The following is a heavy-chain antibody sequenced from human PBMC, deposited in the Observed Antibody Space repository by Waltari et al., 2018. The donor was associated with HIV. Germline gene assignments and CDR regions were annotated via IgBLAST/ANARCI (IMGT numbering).Heavy chain of an antibody. D-gene: IGHD3-22*01. Sequence: QVQLQQSGPGLVKPSQTLSLTCAISGDSVSSNSAAWNWIRQSPSIGLEWLGRTYYRSKWYNDYAVSVKSRITINPDTSKNQFSLQLNSVTPEDTAVYYCARTQYYYDSSGYYWFDYWGQGTLVTVSS. CDR1: GDSVSSNSAA. V-gene: IGHV6-1*01. J-gene: IGHJ4*02. CDR2: TYYRSKWYN. CDR3: ARTQYYYDSSGYYWFDY.